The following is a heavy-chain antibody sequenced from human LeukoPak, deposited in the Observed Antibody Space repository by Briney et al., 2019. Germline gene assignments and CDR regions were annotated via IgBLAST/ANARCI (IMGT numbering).Heavy chain of an antibody. V-gene: IGHV4-59*08. CDR2: FSYSGST. Sequence: SETLSLTCTLSGGSITSDYWSWIRRSPGKGLGWIGYFSYSGSTQYSPSLTSRVAISVDTSRNQLSLKLRSVTAADTAIYYCARADESLVYGMDVWGPGTTVIVSS. CDR3: ARADESLVYGMDV. CDR1: GGSITSDY. J-gene: IGHJ6*02.